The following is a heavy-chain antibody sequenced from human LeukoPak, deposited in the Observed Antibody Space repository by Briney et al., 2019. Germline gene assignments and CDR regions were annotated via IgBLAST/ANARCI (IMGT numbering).Heavy chain of an antibody. Sequence: SETLSLTCTVSGGSISSSSYYWGWIRQPPGKGLEWIGSIYYSGSTYYNPSLKSRVTISVDTSKNQFSLKLSSVTAADTAVYYCALLGGSGYYPGLFDYWGQGTLVTVSS. J-gene: IGHJ4*02. CDR1: GGSISSSSYY. V-gene: IGHV4-39*07. D-gene: IGHD3-22*01. CDR3: ALLGGSGYYPGLFDY. CDR2: IYYSGST.